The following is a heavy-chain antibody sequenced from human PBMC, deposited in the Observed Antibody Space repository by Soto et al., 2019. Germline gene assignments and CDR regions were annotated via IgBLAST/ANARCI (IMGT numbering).Heavy chain of an antibody. V-gene: IGHV4-39*02. CDR2: RHFAGAT. D-gene: IGHD6-13*01. Sequence: QLQLQESGPGLVKPSETLSLTCSVSGGSISGNGYYWGWIRQSPTRGLEWLGSRHFAGATDYSPSLESRITVSVDTSRNQFSLRLSSVTAADTAVYYCVRDSVSVAGKVDFFQHWGPGILVTVSS. CDR3: VRDSVSVAGKVDFFQH. CDR1: GGSISGNGYY. J-gene: IGHJ1*01.